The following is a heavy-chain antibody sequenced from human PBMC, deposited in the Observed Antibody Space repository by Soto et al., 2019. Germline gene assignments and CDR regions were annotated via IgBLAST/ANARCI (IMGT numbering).Heavy chain of an antibody. D-gene: IGHD3-10*01. Sequence: QVQLVESGGGVVQPGRSLRLSCAASVFTFSSYGMHWVRQAPGKGLEWVAVIWYDGSNKYYADSVKGRFTISRDNSKNTLYLQMNNLRAEDTAVSYCARGSVHFDCWGQGTLVTVSS. CDR3: ARGSVHFDC. J-gene: IGHJ4*02. CDR2: IWYDGSNK. V-gene: IGHV3-33*01. CDR1: VFTFSSYG.